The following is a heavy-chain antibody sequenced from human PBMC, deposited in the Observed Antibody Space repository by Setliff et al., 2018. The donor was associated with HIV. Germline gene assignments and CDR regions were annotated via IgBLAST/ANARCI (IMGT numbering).Heavy chain of an antibody. V-gene: IGHV1-2*02. CDR1: GYSFTDYY. D-gene: IGHD3-16*01. J-gene: IGHJ5*02. CDR2: INPNRGGA. CDR3: ARDLDEAVKDADNYVPLDL. Sequence: ASVKVSCKASGYSFTDYYMHWVRQAPGQGLEWMGWINPNRGGANYAQKFQGRVTMTRDTSITTAYMELSRVRSDDTAVYYCARDLDEAVKDADNYVPLDLWGQGTLVTVSS.